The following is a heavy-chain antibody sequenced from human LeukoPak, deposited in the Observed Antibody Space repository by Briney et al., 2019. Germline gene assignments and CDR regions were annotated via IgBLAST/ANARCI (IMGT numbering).Heavy chain of an antibody. Sequence: PETLSLTCTVSGGSISSYYWSWIRQPAGKGLEWIGRIYTSGSTNYNPSLKSRVTMSVDTSKNQFSLKLSSVTAADTAVYYCARVRPHYDILTGYYLPYYYYMDVWGKGTTVTVSS. D-gene: IGHD3-9*01. CDR2: IYTSGST. CDR1: GGSISSYY. CDR3: ARVRPHYDILTGYYLPYYYYMDV. V-gene: IGHV4-4*07. J-gene: IGHJ6*03.